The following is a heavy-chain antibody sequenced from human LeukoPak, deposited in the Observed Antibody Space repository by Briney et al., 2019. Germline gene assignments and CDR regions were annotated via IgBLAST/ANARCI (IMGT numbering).Heavy chain of an antibody. CDR2: IFSGGTT. Sequence: GGSLRLSCAASGFNVSSNYMSWVRQAPGKGLGWVSVIFSGGTTYYADSVKGRFTISRDNSKNTLYLQMNRLRAEDTAVYYCAREGNYYDMDVWGQGTTVTVSS. CDR3: AREGNYYDMDV. D-gene: IGHD2/OR15-2a*01. V-gene: IGHV3-53*01. CDR1: GFNVSSNY. J-gene: IGHJ6*02.